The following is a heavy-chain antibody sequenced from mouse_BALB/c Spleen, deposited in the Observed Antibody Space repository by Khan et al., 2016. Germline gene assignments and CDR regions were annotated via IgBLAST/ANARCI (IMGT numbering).Heavy chain of an antibody. CDR3: ARSLRGYAMDY. J-gene: IGHJ4*01. D-gene: IGHD1-1*01. V-gene: IGHV1-9*01. CDR2: ILPGSGST. Sequence: QVQLQQSGAELMKPGASVKISCKATGYTFSSYWIEWVKQRPGHGLEWIGEILPGSGSTNYNEKFKGKATFTADTSSNTAYMQLSSLTSEDSAVYYCARSLRGYAMDYWGQGTSVTVSS. CDR1: GYTFSSYW.